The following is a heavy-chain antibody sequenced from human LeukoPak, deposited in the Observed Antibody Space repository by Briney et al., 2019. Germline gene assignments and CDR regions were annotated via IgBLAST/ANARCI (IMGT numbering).Heavy chain of an antibody. V-gene: IGHV3-30*02. CDR1: GSTVSSNY. D-gene: IGHD2-15*01. Sequence: GGSLRLSCAASGSTVSSNYMSWVRQAPGKGLEWVAFIRYDGSNEYYADSVKGRFTISRDKSKNTLSLQMNGLRVEDTAVYYCAKVMPPGRIRFYSYYMDVWGKGTTVSVS. CDR3: AKVMPPGRIRFYSYYMDV. CDR2: IRYDGSNE. J-gene: IGHJ6*03.